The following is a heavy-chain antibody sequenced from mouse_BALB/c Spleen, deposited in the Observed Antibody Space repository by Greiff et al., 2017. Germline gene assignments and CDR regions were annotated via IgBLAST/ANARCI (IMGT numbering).Heavy chain of an antibody. Sequence: QVQLKQPGAELVKPGTSVKLSCKASGYNFTSYWINWVKLRPGQGLEWIGDIYPGSGSTNYNEKFKSKATLTVDTSSSTAYMQLSSLASEDSALYYCARSSYWYFDVWGAGTTVTVSS. CDR1: GYNFTSYW. J-gene: IGHJ1*01. CDR2: IYPGSGST. V-gene: IGHV1-55*01. CDR3: ARSSYWYFDV.